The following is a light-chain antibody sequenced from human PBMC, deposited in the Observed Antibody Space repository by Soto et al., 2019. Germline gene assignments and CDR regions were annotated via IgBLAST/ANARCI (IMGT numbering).Light chain of an antibody. J-gene: IGKJ1*01. V-gene: IGKV3-15*01. CDR2: ATS. CDR1: QSVSSN. Sequence: IVMTQSPATLSVSPGERATLSCRASQSVSSNLAWYQQKPGQAPRLLIYATSSRATGVPTRFSGSGSGTDFTLTISSLQSEDFAVDYCQQYNNWPPWTFGQGTKVDIK. CDR3: QQYNNWPPWT.